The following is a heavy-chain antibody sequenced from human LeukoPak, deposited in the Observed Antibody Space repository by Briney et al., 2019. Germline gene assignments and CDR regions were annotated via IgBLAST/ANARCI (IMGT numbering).Heavy chain of an antibody. D-gene: IGHD3-10*01. CDR1: GYTFTSYG. CDR3: ARDGLTTETGFWGMIAFDI. Sequence: GASVKVSCKASGYTFTSYGISWVRQAPGQGLEWMGWISAYNGNTNYAQKLQGRVTMTTDTSTSTAYMELRSLRSDDTAVYYCARDGLTTETGFWGMIAFDIWGQGTMVTVSS. V-gene: IGHV1-18*01. CDR2: ISAYNGNT. J-gene: IGHJ3*02.